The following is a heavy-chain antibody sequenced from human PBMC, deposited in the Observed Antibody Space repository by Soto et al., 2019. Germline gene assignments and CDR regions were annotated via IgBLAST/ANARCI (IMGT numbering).Heavy chain of an antibody. V-gene: IGHV4-59*01. CDR1: GGSISTSF. CDR3: ARDKSSSGWIGSDY. Sequence: SGTLSLTWTFSGGSISTSFWSLIRHPPGKGLEWIGYIYYDGSTSYNPSLRSRVTISVDTSKNQFSLILSSVTSADTAVYYCARDKSSSGWIGSDYWGQGTLVTVSS. J-gene: IGHJ4*02. CDR2: IYYDGST. D-gene: IGHD6-19*01.